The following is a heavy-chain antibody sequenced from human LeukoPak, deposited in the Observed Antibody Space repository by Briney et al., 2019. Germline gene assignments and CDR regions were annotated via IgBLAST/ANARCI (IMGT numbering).Heavy chain of an antibody. CDR2: IIPILGIA. CDR3: ARGLPSSGWYDFHY. D-gene: IGHD6-19*01. J-gene: IGHJ4*02. CDR1: GGTFSSYA. Sequence: ASVKVSCKASGGTFSSYAISWVRQAPGQGLEWMGRIIPILGIANYAQKFQGRVTITADKSTSTAYMELSSLRSEDTAVYYCARGLPSSGWYDFHYWGQGTLVTVSS. V-gene: IGHV1-69*10.